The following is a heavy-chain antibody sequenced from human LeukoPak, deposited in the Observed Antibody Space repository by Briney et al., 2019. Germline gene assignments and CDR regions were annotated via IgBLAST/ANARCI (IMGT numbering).Heavy chain of an antibody. Sequence: SETLSLTCTVSGGSISSGSYYWSWIRQPAGKGLEWIGRIYTSGNTNYNPSLKSRVTISVDTSKNQFSLRLTSVTAADTAVYYCARRVPGYSSSWKRRAYYFDYWGQGTLVTVSS. D-gene: IGHD6-13*01. J-gene: IGHJ4*02. CDR3: ARRVPGYSSSWKRRAYYFDY. CDR1: GGSISSGSYY. CDR2: IYTSGNT. V-gene: IGHV4-61*02.